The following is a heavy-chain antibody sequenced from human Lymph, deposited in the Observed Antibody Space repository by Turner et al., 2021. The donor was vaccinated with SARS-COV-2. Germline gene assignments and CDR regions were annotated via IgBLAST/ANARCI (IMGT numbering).Heavy chain of an antibody. D-gene: IGHD1-26*01. Sequence: QVQLGQSGAEVKKPGASVKVACKAPGYTFTSYDINWVRQPTGQGLEWMGWMNPNSGNTGYAQTYQGRVTMTRNTAICTAYMELRSLRSEATAVYYCARGRYSGGGMDVWGQGTTVTVSS. CDR2: MNPNSGNT. CDR3: ARGRYSGGGMDV. V-gene: IGHV1-8*02. J-gene: IGHJ6*02. CDR1: GYTFTSYD.